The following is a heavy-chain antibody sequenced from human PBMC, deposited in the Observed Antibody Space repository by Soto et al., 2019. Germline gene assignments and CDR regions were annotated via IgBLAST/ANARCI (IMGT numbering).Heavy chain of an antibody. CDR1: GGSISSSY. CDR2: IYHSGST. J-gene: IGHJ4*02. Sequence: SETLSLTCTVPGGSISSSYWSWIRQPPGKGLEWTGYIYHSGSTNYNPSLKSRVTISVDTSKNQFSLKLSSVTAADTAVYYCAKDEYYYSRSGYYIFDSWGQGTLVTVSS. D-gene: IGHD3-22*01. CDR3: AKDEYYYSRSGYYIFDS. V-gene: IGHV4-59*12.